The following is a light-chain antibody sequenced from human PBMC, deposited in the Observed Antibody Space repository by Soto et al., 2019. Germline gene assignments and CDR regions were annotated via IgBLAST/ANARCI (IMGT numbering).Light chain of an antibody. J-gene: IGKJ4*01. CDR2: DAS. V-gene: IGKV3-11*01. CDR3: QQRPNWPLT. CDR1: QSISSH. Sequence: EIVLTQSPATLSLSPGERATLSCRASQSISSHLAWYQQKPGQAPRLLMYDASNRAAGIPARFSGSGSGTDFTLPISSLEPEDLADYYCQQRPNWPLTFGGGTKVEIK.